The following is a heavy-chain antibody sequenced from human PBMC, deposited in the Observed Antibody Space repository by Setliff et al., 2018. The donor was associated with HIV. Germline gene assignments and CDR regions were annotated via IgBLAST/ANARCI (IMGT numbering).Heavy chain of an antibody. CDR2: IIPIFGTT. CDR1: GGTLSNYG. J-gene: IGHJ3*02. V-gene: IGHV1-69*13. Sequence: ASVKVSCKASGGTLSNYGISWVRQAPGQGLEWMGGIIPIFGTTNYARKFQGRVTITADDSTSTAYMDLNNLRPEDTAVYYCARESGICGGDCHYAFDMWGHGTRVTVSS. CDR3: ARESGICGGDCHYAFDM. D-gene: IGHD2-21*02.